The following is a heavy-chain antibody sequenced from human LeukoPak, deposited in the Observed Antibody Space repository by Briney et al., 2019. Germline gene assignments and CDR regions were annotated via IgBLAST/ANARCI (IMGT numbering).Heavy chain of an antibody. D-gene: IGHD3-22*01. CDR2: ISAYNGNT. CDR3: AREVRDSSGYYSQGSDAFDI. J-gene: IGHJ3*02. Sequence: GASVKVSCKASGYTFTSYGISWVRQAPGQGLEWMGLISAYNGNTNYAQKLQGRVTMTTDTSTSTAYMELRSLRSDDTAVYYCAREVRDSSGYYSQGSDAFDIWGQGTMVTVSS. V-gene: IGHV1-18*01. CDR1: GYTFTSYG.